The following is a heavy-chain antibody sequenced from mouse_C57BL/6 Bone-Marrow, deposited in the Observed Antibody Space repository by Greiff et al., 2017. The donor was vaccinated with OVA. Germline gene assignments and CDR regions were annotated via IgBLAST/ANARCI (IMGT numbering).Heavy chain of an antibody. CDR1: GYTFTSYW. V-gene: IGHV1-69*01. D-gene: IGHD2-3*01. Sequence: QVQLQQSGAELVMPGASVKLSCKASGYTFTSYWMHWVKQRPGQGLEWIGEIDPSDSYTNYNQKFKGKSTLTVDKSSSTAYMQLSSLTSEDSAVYYCARGDGYYFAWFAYWGQGTLVTVSA. CDR2: IDPSDSYT. CDR3: ARGDGYYFAWFAY. J-gene: IGHJ3*01.